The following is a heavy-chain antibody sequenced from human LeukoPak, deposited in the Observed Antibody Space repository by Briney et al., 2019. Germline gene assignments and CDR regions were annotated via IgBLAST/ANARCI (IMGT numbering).Heavy chain of an antibody. J-gene: IGHJ4*02. CDR1: GGSFSAYY. V-gene: IGHV4-34*01. CDR3: ARDGMATPY. D-gene: IGHD5-24*01. CDR2: INHSGST. Sequence: PSETLSLTCAVYGGSFSAYYWSWIRQPPGKGLEWIGEINHSGSTNYNPSLKSRVTISVDTSKNQFSLKLSSVTAADTAVYYCARDGMATPYWGQGTLVTVSS.